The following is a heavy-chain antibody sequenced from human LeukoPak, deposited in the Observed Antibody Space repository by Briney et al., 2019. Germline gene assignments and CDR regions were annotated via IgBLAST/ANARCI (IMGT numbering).Heavy chain of an antibody. CDR1: GGSISSGSYY. Sequence: PSQTLSLTCTVSGGSISSGSYYWSWIRQPAGKGLEWIGRIYTSGSTNYNPSLKSRVTISVDTSKNQFSLKLSSVTAADTAVYYCARGRDSSSWYLFDPWGQGTLVTVSS. D-gene: IGHD6-13*01. CDR3: ARGRDSSSWYLFDP. V-gene: IGHV4-61*02. CDR2: IYTSGST. J-gene: IGHJ5*02.